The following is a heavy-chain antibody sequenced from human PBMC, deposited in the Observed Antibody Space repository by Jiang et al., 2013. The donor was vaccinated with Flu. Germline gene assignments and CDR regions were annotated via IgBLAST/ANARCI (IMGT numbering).Heavy chain of an antibody. Sequence: KPTQTLTLTCNFSGFSLSTTAVGVGWIRQPPGKALEWLALIYWDDSKYYSPSLKNRLTVTKDSSKNQVVLTMTNMDPVDTATYYCAHDSPWRPYPFLTPWGREPVVTVSS. CDR1: GFSLSTTAVG. CDR3: AHDSPWRPYPFLTP. D-gene: IGHD3-9*01. J-gene: IGHJ1*01. CDR2: IYWDDSK. V-gene: IGHV2-5*02.